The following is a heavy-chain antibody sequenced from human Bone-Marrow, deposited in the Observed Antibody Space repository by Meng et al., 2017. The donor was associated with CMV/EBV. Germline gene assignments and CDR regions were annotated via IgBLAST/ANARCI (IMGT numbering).Heavy chain of an antibody. D-gene: IGHD1-26*01. V-gene: IGHV3-30*14. CDR2: ISDDVNIK. J-gene: IGHJ4*02. CDR3: ARAIVGATSDYFDY. Sequence: GGSLRLSCTASGFTFSTYAMHWVRQAPGKGLESVAVISDDVNIKYYADSVKGRFTISRDNSKNTLYLQMNSLRAEDTAVYYCARAIVGATSDYFDYWGQGTLVTVSS. CDR1: GFTFSTYA.